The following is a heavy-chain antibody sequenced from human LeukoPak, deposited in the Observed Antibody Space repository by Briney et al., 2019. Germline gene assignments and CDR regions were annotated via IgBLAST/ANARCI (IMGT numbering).Heavy chain of an antibody. D-gene: IGHD5-12*01. CDR1: GGSISSYY. CDR3: ARVSGYDWESFYDY. V-gene: IGHV4-59*01. Sequence: SETQSLTCTVSGGSISSYYWSWIRQPPGKGLEWIGYIYYSGSTNYNPSLKSRVTISVDTSENQFSLKLSSVTAADTAVYYCARVSGYDWESFYDYWGQGTLVTVSS. J-gene: IGHJ4*02. CDR2: IYYSGST.